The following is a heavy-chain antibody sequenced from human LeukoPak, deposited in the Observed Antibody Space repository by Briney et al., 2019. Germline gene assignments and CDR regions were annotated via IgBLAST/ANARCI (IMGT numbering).Heavy chain of an antibody. J-gene: IGHJ4*02. V-gene: IGHV3-23*01. CDR2: ISNSGGST. D-gene: IGHD3-16*02. CDR3: APSPYDYVWGNYR. Sequence: GGSLRLSCAASGFAFSSYAMSWVRQAPGKGLEWVSSISNSGGSTYYTDSVKGPFTISRDNSKNTLYPQMNSLRAEDTAVYYCAPSPYDYVWGNYRWGQGILVIVSS. CDR1: GFAFSSYA.